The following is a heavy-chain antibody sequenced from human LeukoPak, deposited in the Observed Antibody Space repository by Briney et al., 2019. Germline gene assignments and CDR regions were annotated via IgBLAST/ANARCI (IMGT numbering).Heavy chain of an antibody. CDR1: GGSISSYY. D-gene: IGHD2-15*01. V-gene: IGHV4-4*07. CDR3: AKEGAYCSGGSCYSPYYYGMDV. CDR2: IYTSGST. Sequence: SETLSLTCTVSGGSISSYYWSWIRQPAGKGLEWIGRIYTSGSTNYNPSLKSRVTMSVDTSKNQFSLKLSSVTAADTAVYYCAKEGAYCSGGSCYSPYYYGMDVWGQGTTVTVSS. J-gene: IGHJ6*02.